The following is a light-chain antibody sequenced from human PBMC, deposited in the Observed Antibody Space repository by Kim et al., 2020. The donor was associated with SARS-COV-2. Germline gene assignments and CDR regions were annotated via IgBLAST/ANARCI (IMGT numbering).Light chain of an antibody. CDR1: QSTSSW. V-gene: IGKV1-5*03. CDR2: KTS. J-gene: IGKJ2*01. Sequence: SASVGDSVTITCRASQSTSSWVAWYQQKPGKAPKLLMYKTSDVDSGVPSRFSGGGSGTEFTLTISSLQPDDSATYYCQQYTSYSRTFGQGTKLEI. CDR3: QQYTSYSRT.